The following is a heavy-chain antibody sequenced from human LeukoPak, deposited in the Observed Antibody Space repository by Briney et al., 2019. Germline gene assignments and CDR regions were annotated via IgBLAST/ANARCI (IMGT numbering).Heavy chain of an antibody. CDR1: GFTFSSYS. CDR2: ISSSSSYI. V-gene: IGHV3-21*01. J-gene: IGHJ6*02. D-gene: IGHD3-10*01. Sequence: GGSLTLSCAVSGFTFSSYSMNWVRQAPGTGLERVSSISSSSSYIYYADSVKGRFTISRDNAKNSLYLQMNSLRAEDTAVNYCAREITANGMDVWGQGTTVTVSS. CDR3: AREITANGMDV.